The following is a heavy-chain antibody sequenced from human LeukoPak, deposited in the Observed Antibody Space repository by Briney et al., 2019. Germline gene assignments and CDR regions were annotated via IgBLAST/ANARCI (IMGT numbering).Heavy chain of an antibody. J-gene: IGHJ4*02. CDR1: GFTFSSYW. CDR3: ARDRPYGSYDY. D-gene: IGHD1-26*01. CDR2: IKEDGSEK. V-gene: IGHV3-7*05. Sequence: PGGSLRLSCAASGFTFSSYWVSWVRQAPGKGLEWVANIKEDGSEKFYVDSVRGRFTISRDNAKNSVSLQMNSLRAEDTAVYYCARDRPYGSYDYWGRGTLVTVSS.